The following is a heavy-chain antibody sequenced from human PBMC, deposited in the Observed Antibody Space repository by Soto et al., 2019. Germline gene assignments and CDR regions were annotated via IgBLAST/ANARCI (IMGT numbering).Heavy chain of an antibody. CDR2: ISYDGSNK. CDR1: GFTFSSYA. J-gene: IGHJ4*02. Sequence: GGSLRLSCAASGFTFSSYAMHWVRQAPGKGLEWVAVISYDGSNKYYADSVKGRFTISRDNSKNTLYLQMNSLRAEDTAVYYRARERYSSGGFDYWGQGTLVTVSS. CDR3: ARERYSSGGFDY. D-gene: IGHD6-19*01. V-gene: IGHV3-30-3*01.